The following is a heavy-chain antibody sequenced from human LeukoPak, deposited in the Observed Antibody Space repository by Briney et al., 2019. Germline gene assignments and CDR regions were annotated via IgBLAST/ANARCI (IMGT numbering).Heavy chain of an antibody. Sequence: PGGSLRLSCAASGFTFSSYAMSWVRQAPGKGLEWVSGISGNGGSTYYGDSVKGRFTISRDNSKNTLYLQMNSLRAEDTAVYYCAKSDWITPRQIDYWGQGTLVTVSS. CDR2: ISGNGGST. V-gene: IGHV3-23*01. CDR3: AKSDWITPRQIDY. J-gene: IGHJ4*02. CDR1: GFTFSSYA. D-gene: IGHD2-21*02.